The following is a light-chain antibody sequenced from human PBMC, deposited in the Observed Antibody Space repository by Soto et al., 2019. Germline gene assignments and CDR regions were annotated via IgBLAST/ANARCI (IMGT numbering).Light chain of an antibody. Sequence: DILMTQSPATVSVSLGASVSLSCRANESIANNLAWYQQKPGQPPRLLIYSASTRAPGIPARVSGGGSGTQFSLTISSLQSEDFALYYCHQYNEWPRGTFGPVTKVEV. CDR3: HQYNEWPRGT. CDR1: ESIANN. V-gene: IGKV3D-15*01. J-gene: IGKJ1*01. CDR2: SAS.